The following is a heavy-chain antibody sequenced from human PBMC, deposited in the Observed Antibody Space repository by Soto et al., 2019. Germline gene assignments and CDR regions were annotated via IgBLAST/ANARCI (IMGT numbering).Heavy chain of an antibody. D-gene: IGHD3-10*01. CDR3: AKGKYDASGSFYNNLDY. Sequence: PGGSLRLSCAASGFTFSSYAMSWVRQAPGKGLEWVSAISGSGGSTYYADSVKGRFTISRDNSKNTLYLQMNSLRAEDTAVYYCAKGKYDASGSFYNNLDYWGQGTVVTVSS. CDR1: GFTFSSYA. CDR2: ISGSGGST. J-gene: IGHJ4*02. V-gene: IGHV3-23*01.